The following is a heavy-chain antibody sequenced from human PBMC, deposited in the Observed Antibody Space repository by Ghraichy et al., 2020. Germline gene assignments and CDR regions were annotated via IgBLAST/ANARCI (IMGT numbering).Heavy chain of an antibody. CDR2: MNPNSGNT. Sequence: ASVKVSCKASGYTFTSYDINWVRQATGQGLEWMGWMNPNSGNTGYAQKFQGRVTMTRNTSISTAYMELSSLRSEDTAVYYCAGDAGSSWPDYFDYWGQGTLVTVSS. D-gene: IGHD6-13*01. V-gene: IGHV1-8*01. CDR1: GYTFTSYD. CDR3: AGDAGSSWPDYFDY. J-gene: IGHJ4*02.